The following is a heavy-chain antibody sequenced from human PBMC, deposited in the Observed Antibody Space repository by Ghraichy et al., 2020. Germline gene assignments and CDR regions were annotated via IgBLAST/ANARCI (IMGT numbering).Heavy chain of an antibody. CDR2: IIPILGIA. D-gene: IGHD3-10*01. CDR3: ARVKGDYGSGLGMDV. CDR1: GGTFSSYT. V-gene: IGHV1-69*02. Sequence: SVKVSCKASGGTFSSYTISWVRQAPGQGLEWMGRIIPILGIANYAQKFQGRVTITADKSTSTAYMELSSLRSEDTAVYYCARVKGDYGSGLGMDVWGQGTTVTVSS. J-gene: IGHJ6*02.